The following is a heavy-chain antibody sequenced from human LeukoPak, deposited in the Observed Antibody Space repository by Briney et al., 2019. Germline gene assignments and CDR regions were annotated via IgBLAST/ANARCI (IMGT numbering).Heavy chain of an antibody. Sequence: ASVKVSCKASGGTFSSYAISWVRQAPGQGLEWMGRIIPIFGIANYAQKFQGRVTITADKSTSTAYMELSSLRSEDTAVYYCAREFQYNWNFEGFDPWGQGTLVTVSS. CDR2: IIPIFGIA. V-gene: IGHV1-69*04. J-gene: IGHJ5*02. D-gene: IGHD1-7*01. CDR1: GGTFSSYA. CDR3: AREFQYNWNFEGFDP.